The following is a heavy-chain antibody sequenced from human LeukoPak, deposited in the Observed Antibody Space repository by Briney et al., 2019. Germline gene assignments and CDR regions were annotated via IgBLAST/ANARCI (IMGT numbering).Heavy chain of an antibody. Sequence: PSETLSLTCAVYGGSFSGYYWSWIRQPPGKGLEWIGEINDSGRTYVNPSFQSRLTMTVDTSRNQFSLNLSSVAAADTAVYFCARGYADSSDWAGDAFDIWGPGTMVSVSS. D-gene: IGHD2-21*01. CDR2: INDSGRT. J-gene: IGHJ3*02. V-gene: IGHV4-34*01. CDR1: GGSFSGYY. CDR3: ARGYADSSDWAGDAFDI.